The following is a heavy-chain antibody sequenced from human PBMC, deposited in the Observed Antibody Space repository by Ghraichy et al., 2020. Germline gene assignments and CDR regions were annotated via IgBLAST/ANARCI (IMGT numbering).Heavy chain of an antibody. CDR1: GGSFSGYY. Sequence: SETLSLTCAVYGGSFSGYYWSWIRQPPGKGLEWIGEINHSGNTNYNPSLKSRVIISVDTSKNQFSLKLTSVTAADTAVYYCARGRVSRMVRRVIISRPFNPWGQGTLVTVAS. CDR3: ARGRVSRMVRRVIISRPFNP. D-gene: IGHD3-10*01. V-gene: IGHV4-34*01. CDR2: INHSGNT. J-gene: IGHJ5*02.